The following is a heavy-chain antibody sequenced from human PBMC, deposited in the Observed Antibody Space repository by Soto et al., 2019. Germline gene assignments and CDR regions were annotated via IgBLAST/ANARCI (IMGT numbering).Heavy chain of an antibody. J-gene: IGHJ4*02. V-gene: IGHV4-30-2*01. Sequence: SETLSLTCAVSGGSISGTTYSWGWTRQPPGKGLEWIGYIYDSGNTYYNPSLKSQFSISVDRSKNQFSLKLSSVTAADTAVYYCARGQGAAAGHSNFDYWGQGALVTVSS. D-gene: IGHD6-13*01. CDR2: IYDSGNT. CDR1: GGSISGTTYS. CDR3: ARGQGAAAGHSNFDY.